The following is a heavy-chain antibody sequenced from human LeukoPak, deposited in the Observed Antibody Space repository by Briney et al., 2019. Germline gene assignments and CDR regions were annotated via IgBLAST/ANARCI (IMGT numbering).Heavy chain of an antibody. CDR1: GYTFTPYH. J-gene: IGHJ4*03. Sequence: ASVKVSCKASGYTFTPYHIHWVRQAPGQGLEWMGMVNPNGGGTNYAQKFHGRVSMTRDTPTSTVYMDLSSLRSEDTAVYYCAREPPGATRGFDYWGQGTTVTVSS. CDR2: VNPNGGGT. CDR3: AREPPGATRGFDY. V-gene: IGHV1-46*01. D-gene: IGHD1-26*01.